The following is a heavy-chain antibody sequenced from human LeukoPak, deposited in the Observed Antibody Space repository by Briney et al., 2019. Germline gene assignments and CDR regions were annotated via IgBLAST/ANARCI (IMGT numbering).Heavy chain of an antibody. J-gene: IGHJ4*02. Sequence: PGGSLRLSCAASGFPLSSYAMSWVRQAPGKGLEWVSVIYSGGSTYYADSVKGRFTISRDNSKNTLYLQMNSLRAEDTAVYYCARSVSSRFTSPRRPYYFDSWGQGTLVTVSS. CDR2: IYSGGST. V-gene: IGHV3-23*03. CDR1: GFPLSSYA. CDR3: ARSVSSRFTSPRRPYYFDS. D-gene: IGHD3-10*01.